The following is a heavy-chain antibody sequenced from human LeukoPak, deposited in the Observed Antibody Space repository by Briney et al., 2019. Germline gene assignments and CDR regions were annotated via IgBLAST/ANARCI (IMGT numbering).Heavy chain of an antibody. CDR2: IYTGGTT. Sequence: PGGTLRLSCAASGLSVSSNYMSWVRQAPGKGLEWVSAIYTGGTTYYADSVKGRFTISRDNSKNTLYLQMNRLRAEDTAVYYGAGDKLGSGYSSDFDYWGQGTLVTVSS. CDR3: AGDKLGSGYSSDFDY. CDR1: GLSVSSNY. D-gene: IGHD6-19*01. V-gene: IGHV3-66*02. J-gene: IGHJ4*02.